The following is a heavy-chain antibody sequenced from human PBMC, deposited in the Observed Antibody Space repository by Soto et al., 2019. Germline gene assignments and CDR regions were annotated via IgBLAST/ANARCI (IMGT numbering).Heavy chain of an antibody. CDR3: AITYYDILTGYYTSGAFDI. J-gene: IGHJ3*02. V-gene: IGHV4-39*01. D-gene: IGHD3-9*01. CDR1: GGSISSSSYY. CDR2: IYYSGST. Sequence: QLQLQESGPGLVKPSETLSLTCTVSGGSISSSSYYWGWIRQPPGKGLEWIGSIYYSGSTYYNPSLKGRVTISVDTSKNQFSLKLSSVTAADTAVYYCAITYYDILTGYYTSGAFDIWGQGTMVTVSS.